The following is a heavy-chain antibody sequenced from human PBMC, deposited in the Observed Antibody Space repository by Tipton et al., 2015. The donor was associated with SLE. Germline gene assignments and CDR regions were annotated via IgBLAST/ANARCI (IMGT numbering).Heavy chain of an antibody. D-gene: IGHD5-18*01. CDR3: ARGGSYSYGYFDY. CDR1: GYSISSGYY. J-gene: IGHJ4*02. V-gene: IGHV4-38-2*01. CDR2: IYYSGST. Sequence: TLSLTCAVSGYSISSGYYWGWIRQPPGKGLEWIGYIYYSGSTNYNPSLKSRVTISVDTSKNQFSLKLSSVTAADTAVYYCARGGSYSYGYFDYWGQGTLVTVSS.